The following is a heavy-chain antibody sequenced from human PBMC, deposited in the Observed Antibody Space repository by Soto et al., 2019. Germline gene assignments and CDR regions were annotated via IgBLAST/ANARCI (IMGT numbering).Heavy chain of an antibody. CDR2: ISHGATRK. J-gene: IGHJ4*02. CDR3: AKDWVGGSNRYQLDY. D-gene: IGHD4-4*01. Sequence: GGSLRLSCAASRFTFSDYGMHWVRQAPGKGLEWVAGISHGATRKSYSDSVKGRFIISRDNSKKMLYLQLNSLRRGDTAVYYCAKDWVGGSNRYQLDYWGRGTLVTVSS. CDR1: RFTFSDYG. V-gene: IGHV3-30*18.